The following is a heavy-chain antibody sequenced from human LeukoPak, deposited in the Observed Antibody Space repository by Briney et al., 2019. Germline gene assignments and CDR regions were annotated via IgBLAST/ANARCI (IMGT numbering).Heavy chain of an antibody. CDR3: ARDLKGYYYDSSGYRNWFDP. D-gene: IGHD3-22*01. CDR2: IYHSGST. Sequence: SETLSLTCAVSGGSISSSNWWSWVRQPPGKGLEWIGEIYHSGSTNYNPSLKSRVTISVDKSKNQFSLKLSSVTAADTAVYYCARDLKGYYYDSSGYRNWFDPWGQGTLVTVSS. V-gene: IGHV4-4*02. CDR1: GGSISSSNW. J-gene: IGHJ5*02.